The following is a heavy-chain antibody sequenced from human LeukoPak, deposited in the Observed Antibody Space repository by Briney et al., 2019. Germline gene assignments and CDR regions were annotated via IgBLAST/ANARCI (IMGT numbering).Heavy chain of an antibody. V-gene: IGHV4-38-2*02. J-gene: IGHJ2*01. CDR1: GYSISSGCY. CDR2: IYHSGST. D-gene: IGHD6-19*01. Sequence: SETLSLTCAVSGYSISSGCYWGWIRQPPGKGLEWIGSIYHSGSTYYNPSLKSRVTISVDTSKNQFSLKLSSVTAADTAVYYCARDRSGWYRWYFDLWGRGTLVTVSS. CDR3: ARDRSGWYRWYFDL.